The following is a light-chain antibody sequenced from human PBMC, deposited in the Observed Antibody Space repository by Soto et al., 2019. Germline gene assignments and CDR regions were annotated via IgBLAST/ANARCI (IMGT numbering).Light chain of an antibody. CDR3: QQANSFPFT. Sequence: DIQMTQSPSSVSASVGDRVTITCRASQGIDNWLAWYQYKLGKAPRLLIYAVSSLQSGVPSRFSGRGSETDFTLTISSLQPEDFATYYCQQANSFPFTFGQGTRLEIK. V-gene: IGKV1-12*01. J-gene: IGKJ5*01. CDR1: QGIDNW. CDR2: AVS.